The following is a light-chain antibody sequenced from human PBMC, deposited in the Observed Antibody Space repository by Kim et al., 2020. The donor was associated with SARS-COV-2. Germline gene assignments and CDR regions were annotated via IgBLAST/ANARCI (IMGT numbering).Light chain of an antibody. CDR3: CSYAGMRAVI. Sequence: GESYTISWPETNSDVWNYELVSWYQHHPGTAPKLIIYEVNKRPSGVSNRFSGSKSGNTASLSISGLQAEDEANYFCCSYAGMRAVIFGGGTQLTVL. CDR1: NSDVWNYEL. J-gene: IGLJ2*01. CDR2: EVN. V-gene: IGLV2-23*02.